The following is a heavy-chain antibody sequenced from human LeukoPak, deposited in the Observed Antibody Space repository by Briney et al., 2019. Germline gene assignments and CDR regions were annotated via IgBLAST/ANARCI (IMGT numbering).Heavy chain of an antibody. CDR1: GGSISSYY. J-gene: IGHJ5*02. CDR3: AGVAASAGNPLLHWFDG. CDR2: IYTSGST. D-gene: IGHD2-15*01. Sequence: SETLSLTCTVSGGSISSYYWSWIRQPPGKGLEWIGYIYTSGSTNYNPSLKSRVTISVDTSKNRFSLKLSSVTAADTAVYYIAGVAASAGNPLLHWFDGCNQGTLVTVSS. V-gene: IGHV4-4*09.